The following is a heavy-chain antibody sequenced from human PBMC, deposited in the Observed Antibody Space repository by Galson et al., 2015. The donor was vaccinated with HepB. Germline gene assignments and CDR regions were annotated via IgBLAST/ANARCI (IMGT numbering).Heavy chain of an antibody. J-gene: IGHJ4*02. Sequence: SVKVSCKASGFTFTSSAVQWVRQARGQRLEWIGWIVVGSGNTNYAQKFQGRVTITADKSTSTAYMELSSLRSEDTAVYYCARAPYDSSGYYWGWGQGTLVTVSS. CDR2: IVVGSGNT. CDR3: ARAPYDSSGYYWG. CDR1: GFTFTSSA. V-gene: IGHV1-58*01. D-gene: IGHD3-22*01.